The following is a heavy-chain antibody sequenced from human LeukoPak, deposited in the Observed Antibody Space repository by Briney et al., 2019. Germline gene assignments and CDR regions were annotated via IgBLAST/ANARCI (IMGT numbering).Heavy chain of an antibody. V-gene: IGHV1-8*01. J-gene: IGHJ6*03. CDR3: ARGRFQVEATYYYYYMDV. D-gene: IGHD1-26*01. CDR2: MNPNSGNT. Sequence: ASVKVSCKASGYTFTSYDINWVRQATGQGLEWMGWMNPNSGNTGYAQKFQGRVTMTRNTSISTAYMELSSLRSEDTAVYYCARGRFQVEATYYYYYMDVWGKGATVTVSS. CDR1: GYTFTSYD.